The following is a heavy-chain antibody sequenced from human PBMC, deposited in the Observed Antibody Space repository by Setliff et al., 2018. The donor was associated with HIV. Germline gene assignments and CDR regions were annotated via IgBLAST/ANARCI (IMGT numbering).Heavy chain of an antibody. CDR2: IHTTGST. V-gene: IGHV4-61*09. J-gene: IGHJ5*02. Sequence: PSETLSLTCSVSGDSISSGSYYWSWIRLPAGKGLEWIGQIHTTGSTNYNPSLKSRLTISIDTPKNQFSLNLDSVTTTDTAVYYCARRTFGSGRIDPWGQGTLVTVSS. D-gene: IGHD3-16*01. CDR3: ARRTFGSGRIDP. CDR1: GDSISSGSYY.